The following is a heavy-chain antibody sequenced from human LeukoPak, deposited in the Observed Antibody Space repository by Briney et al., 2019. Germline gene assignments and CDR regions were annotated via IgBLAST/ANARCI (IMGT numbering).Heavy chain of an antibody. D-gene: IGHD2-2*01. CDR1: GFTFSSYA. J-gene: IGHJ3*02. CDR2: ISYDGSNK. V-gene: IGHV3-30-3*01. CDR3: ARDLRGPAGAFDI. Sequence: SGGSLRLSCAASGFTFSSYAMSWVRQAPGKGLEWVAIISYDGSNKYYADSVKGRFTISRDNAKNSLYLQMNSLRAEDTAVYYCARDLRGPAGAFDIWGQGTMVTVSS.